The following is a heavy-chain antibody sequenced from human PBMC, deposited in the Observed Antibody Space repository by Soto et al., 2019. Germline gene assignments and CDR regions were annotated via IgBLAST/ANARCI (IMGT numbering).Heavy chain of an antibody. CDR3: ARAVQYYDASGYAD. J-gene: IGHJ4*02. CDR2: ISVYNGNT. V-gene: IGHV1-18*01. Sequence: QVKLVQSGTEVKKPVASIKGSCKASGYSFATSGMTWVRQAPGQGLEWMGWISVYNGNTNYDQSLQDRVTMTTDTSTNTADLEVRNLRSDDTAVYYCARAVQYYDASGYADWGQGTLVTVSS. CDR1: GYSFATSG. D-gene: IGHD3-22*01.